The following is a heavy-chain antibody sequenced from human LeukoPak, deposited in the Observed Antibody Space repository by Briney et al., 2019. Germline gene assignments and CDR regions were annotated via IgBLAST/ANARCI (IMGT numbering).Heavy chain of an antibody. V-gene: IGHV4-59*02. CDR1: GGSVSSYY. CDR2: ISFSGST. Sequence: SETLSLTCTVSGGSVSSYYWNWIRQPSGKGLEWIGYISFSGSTNYNPSLRSRVTTTVDTSKNQFSLRLTSVTAADTAVYYCARRSGYSNWFDPWGQGTLVTVSS. J-gene: IGHJ5*02. D-gene: IGHD3-22*01. CDR3: ARRSGYSNWFDP.